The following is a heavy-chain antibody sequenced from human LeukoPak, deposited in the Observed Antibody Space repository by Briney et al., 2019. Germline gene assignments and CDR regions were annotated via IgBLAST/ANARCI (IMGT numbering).Heavy chain of an antibody. CDR3: AREKQQLVRAFDP. D-gene: IGHD6-13*01. CDR2: ISAYNGNT. V-gene: IGHV1-18*01. Sequence: ASVKVSCKASGYTFTSYGISWVRQAPGQGLEWMGWISAYNGNTNYAQKFQGRVTMTRDTSISTAYMELSRLRSDDTAVYYCAREKQQLVRAFDPWGQGTLVTVSS. J-gene: IGHJ5*02. CDR1: GYTFTSYG.